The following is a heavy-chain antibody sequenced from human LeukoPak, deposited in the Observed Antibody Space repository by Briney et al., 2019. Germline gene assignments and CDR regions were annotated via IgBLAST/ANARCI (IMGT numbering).Heavy chain of an antibody. D-gene: IGHD2-2*01. Sequence: PSETLSLTCTVSGGSISSYYWSWIRQPPGKGLEWIGYIYYSGSTNYNPSLKSRVTISVDTSKNQFSLKLSSGPAADTAVYYCGGVSGYCSITSCSIRVFDNWGQGTLVTVSS. V-gene: IGHV4-59*01. CDR1: GGSISSYY. CDR2: IYYSGST. J-gene: IGHJ4*02. CDR3: GGVSGYCSITSCSIRVFDN.